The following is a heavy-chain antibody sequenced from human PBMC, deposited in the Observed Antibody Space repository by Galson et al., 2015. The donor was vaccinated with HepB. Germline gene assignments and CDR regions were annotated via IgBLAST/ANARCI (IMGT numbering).Heavy chain of an antibody. CDR2: ISWNSGSI. CDR1: GFTFDDYA. CDR3: AKGYYYDSSGYADY. V-gene: IGHV3-9*01. J-gene: IGHJ4*02. Sequence: SLRLSCAASGFTFDDYAMHWVRQAPGKGLEWVSGISWNSGSIGYADSVKGRFTISRDNAKNSLYLQMNSLRAKDTALYYCAKGYYYDSSGYADYWGQGTLVTVSS. D-gene: IGHD3-22*01.